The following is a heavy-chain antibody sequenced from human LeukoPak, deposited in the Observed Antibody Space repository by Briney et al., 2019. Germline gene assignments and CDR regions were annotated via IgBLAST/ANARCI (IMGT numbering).Heavy chain of an antibody. CDR1: GFTFSSYG. CDR3: ARAQSGAKTYYYYYMDV. D-gene: IGHD2-15*01. J-gene: IGHJ6*03. Sequence: PGGSLRLSCAASGFTFSSYGMHWVRQAPGKGLEWVAFTRYDGSNKYYADSVKGRFTISRDNSKNTLYLQMNSLRAEDTAVYYCARAQSGAKTYYYYYMDVWGKGTTVTVSS. V-gene: IGHV3-30*02. CDR2: TRYDGSNK.